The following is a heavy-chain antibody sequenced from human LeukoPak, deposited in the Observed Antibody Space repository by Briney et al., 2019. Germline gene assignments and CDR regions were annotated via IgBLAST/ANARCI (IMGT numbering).Heavy chain of an antibody. CDR1: GFTFDDYA. CDR2: ISWNSGSI. J-gene: IGHJ4*02. CDR3: AKDRLDVVTTDFDY. V-gene: IGHV3-9*01. Sequence: GGSLRLSCAASGFTFDDYAMHWVRQAPGEGLEWVSGISWNSGSIGYADSVKGRFTVSRDNAKNSLYLQMNSLRAEDTALYYCAKDRLDVVTTDFDYWGQGTLVTVSS. D-gene: IGHD4-11*01.